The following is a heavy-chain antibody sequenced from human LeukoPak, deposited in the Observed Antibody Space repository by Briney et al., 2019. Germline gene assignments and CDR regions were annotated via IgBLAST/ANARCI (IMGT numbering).Heavy chain of an antibody. CDR2: IVVGSGNT. J-gene: IGHJ4*02. V-gene: IGHV1-58*02. D-gene: IGHD3-22*01. CDR3: AAVRAGYYDSSGYYYNY. CDR1: GFTFTSSA. Sequence: SVKVSCKASGFTFTSSAMQWVRQARGQRLEWIGWIVVGSGNTNYAQKFQERVTITTDMSTSTAYMELSSLRSEDTAVYYCAAVRAGYYDSSGYYYNYWGQGTLVTVSS.